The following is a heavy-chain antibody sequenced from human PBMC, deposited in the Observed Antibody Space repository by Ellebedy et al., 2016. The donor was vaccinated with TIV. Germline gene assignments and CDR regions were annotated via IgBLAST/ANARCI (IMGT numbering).Heavy chain of an antibody. J-gene: IGHJ4*02. CDR2: ISPDSGGT. CDR1: GYSFTGYY. CDR3: ARVRGGIVFDY. V-gene: IGHV1-2*02. D-gene: IGHD3-10*01. Sequence: ASVKVSCKASGYSFTGYYLHWVRQAPGQGLEWMGWISPDSGGTKYAQKFEGRVTMTRDTPISTAYMELSRLRSDDTAVYYCARVRGGIVFDYWGQGTVVTVSS.